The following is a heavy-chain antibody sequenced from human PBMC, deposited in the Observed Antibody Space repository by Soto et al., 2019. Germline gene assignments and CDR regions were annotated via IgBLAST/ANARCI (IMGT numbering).Heavy chain of an antibody. CDR1: GDSISNYY. D-gene: IGHD6-19*01. CDR3: ARGPGSGWYDY. J-gene: IGHJ4*02. CDR2: VHSNGNT. Sequence: SETLSLTCTVSGDSISNYYWAWIRQPPGKGLEWIGYVHSNGNTHHNPSLKSRVTISMDTSKNQFSLNLNSVTAADTAVYYCARGPGSGWYDYWGQGTLVTVSS. V-gene: IGHV4-59*08.